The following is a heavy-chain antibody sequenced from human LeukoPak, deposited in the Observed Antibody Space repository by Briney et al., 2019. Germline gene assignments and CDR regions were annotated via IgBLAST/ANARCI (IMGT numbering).Heavy chain of an antibody. D-gene: IGHD6-19*01. J-gene: IGHJ4*02. CDR3: ARVYSSGWQDFDY. Sequence: ASVKASCKASGYTFTGYYMHWVRQAPGQGLEWMGWINPNSGGTNYAQKFQGRVTMTRDTSISTAYMELSRLRSDDTAVYYCARVYSSGWQDFDYWGQGTLVTVSS. CDR1: GYTFTGYY. CDR2: INPNSGGT. V-gene: IGHV1-2*02.